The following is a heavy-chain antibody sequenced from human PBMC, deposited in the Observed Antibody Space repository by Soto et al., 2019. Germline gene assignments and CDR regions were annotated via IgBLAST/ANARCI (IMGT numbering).Heavy chain of an antibody. CDR2: IYYSGST. J-gene: IGHJ4*02. V-gene: IGHV4-59*01. D-gene: IGHD2-2*01. Sequence: SETLSLTCIVSGGSISNYYWSWIRQPPGKGLEWIGYIYYSGSTNYNPSLQSRVTISVDTSKNQFSLKLSSVTAADTAVYYCARTVLPATAPFDYWGQGTLVTVSS. CDR3: ARTVLPATAPFDY. CDR1: GGSISNYY.